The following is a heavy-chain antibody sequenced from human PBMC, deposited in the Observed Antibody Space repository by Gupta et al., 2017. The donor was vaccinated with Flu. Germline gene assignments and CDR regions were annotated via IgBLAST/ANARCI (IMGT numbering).Heavy chain of an antibody. CDR2: IYYSGST. CDR3: ARDYGSGSYYNFGLSH. J-gene: IGHJ4*02. D-gene: IGHD3-10*01. CDR1: GGSISSYY. V-gene: IGHV4-59*01. Sequence: QVQLQESGPGLVKPSETLSLTCTVSGGSISSYYWSWIRQPPGKGLEWIGYIYYSGSTNYNPSLKSRVTISVDTSKNQFSLKLSSVTAADTAVYYCARDYGSGSYYNFGLSHWGQGTLVTVSS.